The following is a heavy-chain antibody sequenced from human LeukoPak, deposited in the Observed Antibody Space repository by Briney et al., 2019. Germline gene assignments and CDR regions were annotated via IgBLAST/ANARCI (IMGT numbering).Heavy chain of an antibody. J-gene: IGHJ4*02. CDR1: GGSFSGYY. CDR2: INKSGTT. Sequence: PSETLSLTCAVSGGSFSGYYWSWIRQSPGKGLEWIGEINKSGTTNYNPSLKSRVTISIDTSKNQFSLKLISMTAADTAVYYCAINDGGGSYYKSDFWGQGILVTVSS. V-gene: IGHV4-34*01. D-gene: IGHD3-10*01. CDR3: AINDGGGSYYKSDF.